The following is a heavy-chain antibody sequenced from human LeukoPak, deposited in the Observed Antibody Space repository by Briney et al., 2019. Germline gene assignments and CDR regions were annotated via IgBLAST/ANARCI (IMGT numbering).Heavy chain of an antibody. CDR1: GFTFSSYG. D-gene: IGHD3-22*01. CDR2: ISSSSRYI. V-gene: IGHV3-21*01. CDR3: ARGRASFYYDSSGYPFDY. J-gene: IGHJ4*02. Sequence: GGSLRLSCAASGFTFSSYGMHWVRQAPGKGLEWVSSISSSSRYIYYADSLKGRFTISRGNAKNSLYLQMNSLRAEDTAVYYCARGRASFYYDSSGYPFDYWGQGTLVTVSS.